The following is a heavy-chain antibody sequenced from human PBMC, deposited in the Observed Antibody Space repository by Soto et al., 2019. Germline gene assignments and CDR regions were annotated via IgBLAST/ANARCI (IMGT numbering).Heavy chain of an antibody. CDR1: GGTFSSYA. D-gene: IGHD2-15*01. V-gene: IGHV1-69*13. CDR3: ARGVVVVPLYYGMDV. J-gene: IGHJ6*02. CDR2: IIPIFGTA. Sequence: SVKVSCKASGGTFSSYAISWVRQAPGQGLEWMGGIIPIFGTANYAQKFQGRATITADESTSTAYMELSSLRSEDTAVYYCARGVVVVPLYYGMDVWGQGTTVTVSS.